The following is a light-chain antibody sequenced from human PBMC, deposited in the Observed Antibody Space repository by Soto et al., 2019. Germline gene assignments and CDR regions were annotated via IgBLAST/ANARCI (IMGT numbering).Light chain of an antibody. Sequence: EIVMTQSPATLSVSPGERATLSCRASQSIDNDLAWYQQKPGQAPRLLIYGASTRASGIPVRFSGSGSGTVFTLTINGLQSEDLAFYYCQQYHRWPPLTFGGGTKVEIK. V-gene: IGKV3-15*01. CDR1: QSIDND. J-gene: IGKJ4*01. CDR2: GAS. CDR3: QQYHRWPPLT.